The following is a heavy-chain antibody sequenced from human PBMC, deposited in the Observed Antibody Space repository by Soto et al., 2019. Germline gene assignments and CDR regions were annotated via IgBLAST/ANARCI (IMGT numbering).Heavy chain of an antibody. CDR1: GGSINSGGYY. V-gene: IGHV4-31*02. CDR3: ARAQTIFGVITVFDY. D-gene: IGHD3-3*01. J-gene: IGHJ4*02. Sequence: SETLSLTCTVSGGSINSGGYYWSWIRQHPGKGLEWIGYIYYSGSTYYNPSLKSRVTISIDTSKNQFSLKLSSVTAADTAVYYCARAQTIFGVITVFDYWGQGTLVTVSS. CDR2: IYYSGST.